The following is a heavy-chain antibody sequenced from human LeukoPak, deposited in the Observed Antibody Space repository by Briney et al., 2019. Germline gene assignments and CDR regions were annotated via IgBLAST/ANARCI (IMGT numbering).Heavy chain of an antibody. J-gene: IGHJ4*02. CDR2: INHSGST. CDR1: GGSFSGYY. Sequence: PSETLSLTCAVYGGSFSGYYWSWIRQPPGKGLEWIGEINHSGSTNYNPSLKSRVTMSVDTSKNQFSLKLSSVTAADTAVYYCARDSLTIFGVVPIDYWGQGTLVTVSS. V-gene: IGHV4-34*01. D-gene: IGHD3-3*01. CDR3: ARDSLTIFGVVPIDY.